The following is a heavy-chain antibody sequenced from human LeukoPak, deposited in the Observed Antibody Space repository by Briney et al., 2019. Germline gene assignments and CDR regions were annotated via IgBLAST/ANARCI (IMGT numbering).Heavy chain of an antibody. CDR3: TRDGRVDAFDG. J-gene: IGHJ3*01. CDR1: VFTFSNAW. D-gene: IGHD5-24*01. CDR2: LQSKTDGGTT. V-gene: IGHV3-15*01. Sequence: PGGSVRLSCAASVFTFSNAWMSWVRQAPAKGLEGVGRLQSKTDGGTTDYAALVKGKFTFSKNDSKTKLNRQRTSLKTEDTVCNYGTRDGRVDAFDGWGQGTMVTVSS.